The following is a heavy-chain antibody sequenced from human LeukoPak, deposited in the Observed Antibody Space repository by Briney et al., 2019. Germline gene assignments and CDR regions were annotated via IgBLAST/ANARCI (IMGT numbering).Heavy chain of an antibody. V-gene: IGHV4-34*01. CDR2: INHSGT. CDR1: GGSLSSYS. CDR3: ARGARAGYNLEPFDY. D-gene: IGHD5-24*01. J-gene: IGHJ4*02. Sequence: SETLSLTCAVLGGSLSSYSWSWIRQPPGRGLEWIGEINHSGTNYSPSLKSRVTMSVDTSKKQFSLKLSSVTAADTAVYYCARGARAGYNLEPFDYWGQGTLVTVSS.